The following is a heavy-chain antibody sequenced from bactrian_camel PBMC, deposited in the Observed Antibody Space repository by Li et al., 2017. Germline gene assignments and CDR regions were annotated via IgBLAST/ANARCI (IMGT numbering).Heavy chain of an antibody. J-gene: IGHJ4*01. V-gene: IGHV3S55*01. CDR2: IYTGGT. D-gene: IGHD6*01. CDR3: AAKSPGGGWYSPGSYNY. Sequence: HVQLVESGGGSVQAGGSLRLSCAASGYTYSSYCMGWFRQAPGKEREGVAAIYTGGTYYADSVKGRFTISHDNANDTTFLQMNSLMPEDSAMYYCAAKSPGGGWYSPGSYNYWGQGTQVTVS. CDR1: GYTYSSYC.